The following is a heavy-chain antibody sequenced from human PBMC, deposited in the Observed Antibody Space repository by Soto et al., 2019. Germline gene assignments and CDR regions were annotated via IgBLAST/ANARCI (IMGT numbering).Heavy chain of an antibody. D-gene: IGHD6-19*01. CDR3: ARAGGLGAVAVDY. J-gene: IGHJ4*02. CDR1: GGSISSGGYS. V-gene: IGHV4-30-2*01. Sequence: QLQLQVSGSGLVKPSQTLSLTCAVSGGSISSGGYSWSWIRQPPGKGLEWIGYIYHSGSTYYNPSLQSRVTISVDRSKNQFSLKLSSVTAADTAVYYCARAGGLGAVAVDYWGQGTLVTVSS. CDR2: IYHSGST.